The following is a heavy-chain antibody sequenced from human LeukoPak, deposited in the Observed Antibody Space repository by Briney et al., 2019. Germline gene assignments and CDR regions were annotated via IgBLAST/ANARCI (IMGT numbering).Heavy chain of an antibody. J-gene: IGHJ4*02. D-gene: IGHD6-13*01. CDR2: IYSGGST. CDR3: ASTLRSQQLPVDY. Sequence: PGGSLRLSCAASGFTVSSNYMSWVRQAPGKGLEWVSVIYSGGSTYYADSVRGRFTISRDNSKNTLYLQMNSLRAEDTAVYYCASTLRSQQLPVDYWGQGTLVTVSS. CDR1: GFTVSSNY. V-gene: IGHV3-53*01.